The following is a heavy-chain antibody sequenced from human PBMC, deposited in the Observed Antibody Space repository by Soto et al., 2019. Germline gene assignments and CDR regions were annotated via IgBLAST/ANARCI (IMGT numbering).Heavy chain of an antibody. Sequence: SLRLSCAASGFTVSSKYMSWVRQAPGKGLEWVSVIYSDGSTYYADSVKGRFTISRDNSKNTLYLQMNSLRAEDTAVYYCAKERGPTYYFDYWGQGTLVTVSS. D-gene: IGHD2-21*01. V-gene: IGHV3-53*01. CDR1: GFTVSSKY. CDR2: IYSDGST. CDR3: AKERGPTYYFDY. J-gene: IGHJ4*02.